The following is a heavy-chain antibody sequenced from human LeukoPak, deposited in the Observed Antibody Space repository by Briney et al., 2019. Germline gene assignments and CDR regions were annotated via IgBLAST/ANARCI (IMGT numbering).Heavy chain of an antibody. CDR3: ARRPVAVIYYYYGMDV. Sequence: ASVKVSCKASGYTFTNFGISWVRQAPGQGLEWMGWINPNSGGTNYAQKFQGRVTMTRDTSISTAYMELSRLRSDDTAVYYCARRPVAVIYYYYGMDVWGQGTTVTVSS. V-gene: IGHV1-2*02. J-gene: IGHJ6*02. CDR1: GYTFTNFG. D-gene: IGHD6-19*01. CDR2: INPNSGGT.